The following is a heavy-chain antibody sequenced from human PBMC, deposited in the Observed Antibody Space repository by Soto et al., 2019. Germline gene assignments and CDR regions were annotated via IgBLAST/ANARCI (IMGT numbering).Heavy chain of an antibody. CDR2: IYYSGST. J-gene: IGHJ5*02. CDR1: GGSISSGGYY. D-gene: IGHD6-13*01. Sequence: QVQLQESGPGLVKPSQTLSLTCTVSGGSISSGGYYWSWIRQHPGKGLEWIGYIYYSGSTYYNPSLKSRVTISVDTSKTQFSLKLSSVTAADTAVYYCARRSIAAAGWWFDPWGQGTLVTVSS. CDR3: ARRSIAAAGWWFDP. V-gene: IGHV4-31*03.